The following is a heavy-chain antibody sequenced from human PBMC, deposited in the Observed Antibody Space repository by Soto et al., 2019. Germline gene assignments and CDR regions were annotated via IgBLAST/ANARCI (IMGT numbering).Heavy chain of an antibody. Sequence: GGSLRLSCAASGFTFSSYAMSWVRQAPGKGQEWVSAISGSGGSTYYADSVKGRFTISRDNSKNTLYLQMNSLRAEDTAVYYCSKDNPPRGYEPDYFVYWGQGTLVTVSS. CDR1: GFTFSSYA. J-gene: IGHJ4*02. CDR2: ISGSGGST. D-gene: IGHD3-22*01. CDR3: SKDNPPRGYEPDYFVY. V-gene: IGHV3-23*01.